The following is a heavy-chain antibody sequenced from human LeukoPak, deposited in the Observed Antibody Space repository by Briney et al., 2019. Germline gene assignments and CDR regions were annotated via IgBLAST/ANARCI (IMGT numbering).Heavy chain of an antibody. D-gene: IGHD1-26*01. V-gene: IGHV3-48*03. J-gene: IGHJ3*02. Sequence: GGSLRRSCAASGFTFSSHEMNWVRQAPGKGLEWVSYISSSGSTIYYADSVKGRFTISRDNAKNSLYLQMNSLRAEDTAVYYCARVLMGATDAFDIWGQGTMVTVSS. CDR1: GFTFSSHE. CDR2: ISSSGSTI. CDR3: ARVLMGATDAFDI.